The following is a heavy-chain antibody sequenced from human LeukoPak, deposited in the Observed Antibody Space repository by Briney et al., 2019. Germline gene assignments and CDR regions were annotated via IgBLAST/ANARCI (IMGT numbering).Heavy chain of an antibody. V-gene: IGHV5-51*01. D-gene: IGHD2-21*02. CDR2: IYPGDSDT. CDR3: ARRAGGVSYYYFDS. CDR1: GYSFVNYW. Sequence: KSGESLKISCKGSGYSFVNYWIAWVRQMPGQGLEWMGIIYPGDSDTTYNPSFQGQVTISADKSTNTAYLQWNSLKASDTAMYYCARRAGGVSYYYFDSWGPGTQVAVAS. J-gene: IGHJ4*02.